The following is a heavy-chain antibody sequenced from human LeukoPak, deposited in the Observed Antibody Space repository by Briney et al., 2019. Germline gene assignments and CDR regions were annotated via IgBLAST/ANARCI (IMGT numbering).Heavy chain of an antibody. CDR1: GGSISSSSYY. CDR2: IYTSGST. J-gene: IGHJ5*02. D-gene: IGHD3-3*01. V-gene: IGHV4-39*07. Sequence: PSETLSLTCTVSGGSISSSSYYWGWIRQPPGKGLEWIGRIYTSGSTNYNPSLKSRVTMSVDTSKNQFSLKLSSVTAADTAVYYCARDRSGDFWSGYYNWFDPWGQGTLVTVSS. CDR3: ARDRSGDFWSGYYNWFDP.